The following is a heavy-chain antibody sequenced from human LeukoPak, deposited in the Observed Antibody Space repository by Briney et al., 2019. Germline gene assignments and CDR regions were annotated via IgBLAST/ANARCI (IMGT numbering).Heavy chain of an antibody. CDR1: GFTFGAHA. J-gene: IGHJ3*01. V-gene: IGHV3-9*01. D-gene: IGHD3-3*01. CDR2: ISWNGGET. CDR3: TKGGGSFSGVVTGDAFDV. Sequence: GGSLRLSCAASGFTFGAHAMHWVRLVPGKGLEWVSGISWNGGETGYTDSVKDRFTISRDNSKKLLYLQVNSLRAEDTALYYCTKGGGSFSGVVTGDAFDVWGQGTMVTVSS.